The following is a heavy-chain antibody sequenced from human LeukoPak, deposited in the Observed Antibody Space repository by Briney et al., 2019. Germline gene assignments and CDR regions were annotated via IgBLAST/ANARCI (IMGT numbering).Heavy chain of an antibody. Sequence: SVKVSCTASGGTFSSYTISWVRQAPGQGLEWMGRIIPILAITNHAQKLQGRITITADKSTSTAYMELSSLRSEDTAVYYCARSTEYYDSSGFLGDWFDLWGQGTLVTVSS. CDR3: ARSTEYYDSSGFLGDWFDL. J-gene: IGHJ5*02. CDR1: GGTFSSYT. V-gene: IGHV1-69*02. D-gene: IGHD3-22*01. CDR2: IIPILAIT.